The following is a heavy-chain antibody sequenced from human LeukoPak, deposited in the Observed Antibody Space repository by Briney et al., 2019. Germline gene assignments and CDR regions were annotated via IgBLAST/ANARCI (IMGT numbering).Heavy chain of an antibody. CDR2: ISGSSETI. D-gene: IGHD3-16*01. Sequence: PGGSLRLSCAASGFTFSSYFMNWVRQAPGKGLEWVSYISGSSETIYYADSVKGRFTISRDNAKNSLYLQMNSLRAEDTAVYYCARDRRGAYYFDYRGQGALVTVSS. J-gene: IGHJ4*02. CDR3: ARDRRGAYYFDY. V-gene: IGHV3-48*04. CDR1: GFTFSSYF.